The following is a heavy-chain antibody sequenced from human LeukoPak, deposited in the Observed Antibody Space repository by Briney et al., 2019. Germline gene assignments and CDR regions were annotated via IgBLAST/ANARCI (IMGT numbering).Heavy chain of an antibody. V-gene: IGHV3-33*01. CDR2: IWYDGSNK. Sequence: GGSLRLSCAASGFTFSSYGMHWVRQAPGKGLEWVAVIWYDGSNKYYADSVKGRFTISRDNSKNTLYLQMNSLRAEDTAVYYCARQDRGYAIDYWGQGTWSPSPQ. J-gene: IGHJ4*02. CDR1: GFTFSSYG. D-gene: IGHD1-1*01. CDR3: ARQDRGYAIDY.